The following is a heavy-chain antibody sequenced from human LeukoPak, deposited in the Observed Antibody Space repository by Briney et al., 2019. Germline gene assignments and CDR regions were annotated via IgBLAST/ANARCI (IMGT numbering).Heavy chain of an antibody. CDR3: ARDRYGDYDGPRYDY. V-gene: IGHV1-46*01. CDR1: GYTFTSYY. D-gene: IGHD4-17*01. J-gene: IGHJ4*02. CDR2: INPSGGST. Sequence: ASVKVSCKASGYTFTSYYMHWVRQAPGQGLEWMGIINPSGGSTSYAQKFQGRVTMTRDTSTSTVYMELSSLGSEDTAVYYCARDRYGDYDGPRYDYWGQGTLVTVSS.